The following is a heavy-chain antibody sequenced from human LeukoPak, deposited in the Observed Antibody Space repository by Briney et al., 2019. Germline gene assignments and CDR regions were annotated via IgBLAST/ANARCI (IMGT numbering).Heavy chain of an antibody. V-gene: IGHV3-49*04. D-gene: IGHD3-10*01. Sequence: GGSLRLSCTASGFTFGDYAMSWVRQAPGKGLEWVGFIRSKAYGWTTEYAASVKGRFTISRDDYKSIAYLQMNSLKTEDTAVYYCTRGGNYYGSESYYEDLDFGGQGTRVSVSS. CDR2: IRSKAYGWTT. J-gene: IGHJ4*02. CDR3: TRGGNYYGSESYYEDLDF. CDR1: GFTFGDYA.